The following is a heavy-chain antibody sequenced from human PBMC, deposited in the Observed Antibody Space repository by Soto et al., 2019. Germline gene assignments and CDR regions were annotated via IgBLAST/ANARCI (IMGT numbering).Heavy chain of an antibody. J-gene: IGHJ6*02. Sequence: QVQLVESGGGLVKPGGSLRLSCAASGFTFSDYYMSWIRQAPGKGLEWVSYISSSGSTIYYADSVKGRFTISRDNATNSLYRQMNSLRAEDTAVYYWARGGRYFDWLPVYGMDVWGQGTTVTVSS. CDR2: ISSSGSTI. V-gene: IGHV3-11*01. CDR1: GFTFSDYY. CDR3: ARGGRYFDWLPVYGMDV. D-gene: IGHD3-9*01.